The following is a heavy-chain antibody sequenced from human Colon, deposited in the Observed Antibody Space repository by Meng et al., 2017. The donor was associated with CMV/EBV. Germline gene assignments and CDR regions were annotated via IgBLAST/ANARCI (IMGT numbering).Heavy chain of an antibody. CDR2: IYYSGST. Sequence: GSLRLSCTVSGGSISSYYWSWIRQPPGKGLEWIGYIYYSGSTNYNPSLKSRVTISVDTSKNQSSLKLSSVTAADTAVYYCASGGMATIAAFDIWGQGTMVTVSS. D-gene: IGHD5-24*01. J-gene: IGHJ3*02. CDR1: GGSISSYY. CDR3: ASGGMATIAAFDI. V-gene: IGHV4-59*01.